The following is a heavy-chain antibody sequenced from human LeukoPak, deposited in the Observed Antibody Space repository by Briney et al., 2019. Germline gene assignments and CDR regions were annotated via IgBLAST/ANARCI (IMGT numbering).Heavy chain of an antibody. CDR2: ISGNYGTT. CDR1: GFTFSSYA. J-gene: IGHJ6*03. D-gene: IGHD3-3*01. Sequence: GGSLRLSCAASGFTFSSYAMSWVRQAPGKGLEWVSTISGNYGTTYYADSVKGRFTISRDNSKNTLYLQMNSLRDEDTALYHCARDLRSRFSENFYYYMDVWGKGTTVTVSS. CDR3: ARDLRSRFSENFYYYMDV. V-gene: IGHV3-23*01.